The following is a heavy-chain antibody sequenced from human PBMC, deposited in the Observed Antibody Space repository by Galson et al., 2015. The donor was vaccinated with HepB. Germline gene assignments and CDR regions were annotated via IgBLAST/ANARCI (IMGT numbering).Heavy chain of an antibody. J-gene: IGHJ4*02. Sequence: SLRLSCAASGFTFSSYAMHWVRQAPGKGLEWVAVISYDGSNKYYADSVKGRFTISRDNSKNTLYLQMNSLRAEDTAVYYCAKSVLLWFGELGYFDYWGQGTLVTVSS. V-gene: IGHV3-30*04. CDR1: GFTFSSYA. CDR3: AKSVLLWFGELGYFDY. D-gene: IGHD3-10*01. CDR2: ISYDGSNK.